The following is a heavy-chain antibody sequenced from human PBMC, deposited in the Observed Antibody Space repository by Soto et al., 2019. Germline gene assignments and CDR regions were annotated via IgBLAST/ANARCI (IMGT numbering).Heavy chain of an antibody. J-gene: IGHJ4*02. CDR2: ISGDGGST. CDR3: AKDIRYSGSYEADY. CDR1: GFTFSSYA. V-gene: IGHV3-43*02. D-gene: IGHD1-26*01. Sequence: GESLKISCAASGFTFSSYAMSWVRQAPGKGLEWVSLISGDGGSTYYADSVKGRFTISRDNSKNSLYLQMNSLRTEDTALYYCAKDIRYSGSYEADYWGQGTLVTVSS.